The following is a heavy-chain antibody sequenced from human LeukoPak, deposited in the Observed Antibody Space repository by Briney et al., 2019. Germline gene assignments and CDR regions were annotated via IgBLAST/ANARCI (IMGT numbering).Heavy chain of an antibody. CDR1: GFTFDDYG. CDR3: AIAGDSSTSCYRCFDY. D-gene: IGHD2-2*02. V-gene: IGHV3-20*01. Sequence: GGSLRLSCAASGFTFDDYGMSWVRQAPGKGLEWVSGINWNGGSTGYADSVKGRFTISRDNAKNSLYLQMNSLRAEDTALYHCAIAGDSSTSCYRCFDYWGQGTLVTVSS. J-gene: IGHJ4*02. CDR2: INWNGGST.